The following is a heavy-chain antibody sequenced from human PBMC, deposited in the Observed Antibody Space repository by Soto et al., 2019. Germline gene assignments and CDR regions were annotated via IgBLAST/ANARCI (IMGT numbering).Heavy chain of an antibody. D-gene: IGHD6-19*01. J-gene: IGHJ4*02. CDR1: GVTFSSYA. Sequence: PGVALGDSCSASGVTFSSYAMHWVRQALRKGLEYVSAISSNGGSTYYADSVKGRFTISRDNSKNTLYLQMSSLRAEDTAVYYCVKASGIAVALYWGQRTLVSVSS. CDR2: ISSNGGST. V-gene: IGHV3-64D*08. CDR3: VKASGIAVALY.